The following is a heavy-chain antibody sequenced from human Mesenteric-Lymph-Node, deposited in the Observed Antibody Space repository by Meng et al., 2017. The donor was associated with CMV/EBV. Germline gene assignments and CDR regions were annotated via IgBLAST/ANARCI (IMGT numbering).Heavy chain of an antibody. V-gene: IGHV1-8*03. CDR3: ARGRSFYYGSGSYWDYYYYYGMDV. CDR1: GYTFNTYY. CDR2: MNPNSGNT. D-gene: IGHD3-10*01. Sequence: ASVKVSCKASGYTFNTYYMHWVRQATGQGLEWMGWMNPNSGNTGYAQKFQGRVTITRNTSISTAYMELSSLRSEDTAVYYCARGRSFYYGSGSYWDYYYYYGMDVWGQGTTVTVSS. J-gene: IGHJ6*02.